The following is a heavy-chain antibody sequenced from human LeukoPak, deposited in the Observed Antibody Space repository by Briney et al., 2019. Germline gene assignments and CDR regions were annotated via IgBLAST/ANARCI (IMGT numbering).Heavy chain of an antibody. D-gene: IGHD4-17*01. CDR3: ARTNPVYGDYDY. Sequence: GGSLRLSCAVSGFSVNDNYMSWVRQAPGKGLQWVSVMFPDGRTYYADSVKGRFTISRDLARNTLLLQMHSLRAGDTAVHYCARTNPVYGDYDYWGQGTLVTVSS. V-gene: IGHV3-53*01. CDR1: GFSVNDNY. J-gene: IGHJ4*02. CDR2: MFPDGRT.